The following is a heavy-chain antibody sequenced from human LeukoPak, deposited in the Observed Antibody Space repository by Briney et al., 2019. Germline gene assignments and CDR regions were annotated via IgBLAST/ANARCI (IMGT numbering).Heavy chain of an antibody. V-gene: IGHV3-23*01. CDR3: AKGVGGSDI. CDR2: ISGSGGST. D-gene: IGHD3-16*01. CDR1: GFTFSNYR. Sequence: GGSLRLSCAASGFTFSNYRMNWVRQAPGKGLEWVSAISGSGGSTYYADSVKGRFTISRDNSKNTLYLQMNSLRAEDTAVYYCAKGVGGSDIWGQGTMVTVSS. J-gene: IGHJ3*02.